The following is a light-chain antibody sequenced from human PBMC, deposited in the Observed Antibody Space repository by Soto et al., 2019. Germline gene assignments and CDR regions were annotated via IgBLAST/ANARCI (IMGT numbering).Light chain of an antibody. J-gene: IGKJ5*01. CDR3: QQYGSSPIT. CDR1: QSVSNSL. CDR2: GAS. V-gene: IGKV3-20*01. Sequence: EIVLTQSPGTLSLSPGERATLSCRASQSVSNSLAWYQQKTGQAPRLLISGASSRATGIPDRFSGSGSETDFTLTICRLEPEDFALYYCQQYGSSPITFGQGTRLDIK.